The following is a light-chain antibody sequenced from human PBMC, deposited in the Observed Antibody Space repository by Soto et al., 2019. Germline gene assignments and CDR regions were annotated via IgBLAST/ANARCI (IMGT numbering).Light chain of an antibody. J-gene: IGKJ1*01. CDR2: AAS. V-gene: IGKV1-6*01. CDR3: LQNYNYPRT. Sequence: IQMTQSPSSLSASVGDRVAITCRASQDIRDDLGWYQQKPGKAPKLLIYAASTLHSGVPSRFIGSGSGTDFTLTISSLQPEDFATYYCLQNYNYPRTFGQGTKGGYQ. CDR1: QDIRDD.